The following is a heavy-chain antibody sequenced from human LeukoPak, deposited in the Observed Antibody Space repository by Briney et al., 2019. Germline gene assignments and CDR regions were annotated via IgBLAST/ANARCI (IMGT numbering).Heavy chain of an antibody. D-gene: IGHD1-26*01. V-gene: IGHV3-23*01. CDR1: GFTFSSYA. Sequence: GGSLRLSCAAFGFTFSSYAMSLVRQAPGKGLEWVSAISGSGGSTYYADSVKGRFTISRDNSKNTLYLQMNSLRAEDTAVYYCAKATKTKYSGSYYGGIDYWGQGTLVTVSS. CDR2: ISGSGGST. J-gene: IGHJ4*02. CDR3: AKATKTKYSGSYYGGIDY.